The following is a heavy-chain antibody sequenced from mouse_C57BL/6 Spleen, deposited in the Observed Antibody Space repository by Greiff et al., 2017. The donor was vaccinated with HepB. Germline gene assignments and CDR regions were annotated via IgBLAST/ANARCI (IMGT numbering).Heavy chain of an antibody. J-gene: IGHJ1*03. CDR2: ISDGGSYT. V-gene: IGHV5-4*01. D-gene: IGHD2-1*01. Sequence: EVKLMESGGGLVKPGGSLKLSCAASGFTFSSYAMSWVRQTPEKRLEWVATISDGGSYTYYPDNVKGRFTISRDNAKNNLYLQMSHLKSEDTAMYYCARDTKGYYGKQYFDVWGTGTTVTVSS. CDR1: GFTFSSYA. CDR3: ARDTKGYYGKQYFDV.